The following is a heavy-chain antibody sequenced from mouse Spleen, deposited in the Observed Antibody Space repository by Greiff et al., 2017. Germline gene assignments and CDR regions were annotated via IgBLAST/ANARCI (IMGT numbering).Heavy chain of an antibody. CDR3: ARHEVITTVVRGYFDV. CDR1: GFTFSSYA. CDR2: ISSGGSYT. J-gene: IGHJ1*01. Sequence: EVHLVESGGGLVKPGGSLKLSCAASGFTFSSYAMSWVRQTPEKRLEWVATISSGGSYTYYPDSVKGRFTISRDNAKNTLYLQMSSLRSEDTAMYYCARHEVITTVVRGYFDVWGAGTTVTVSS. D-gene: IGHD1-1*01. V-gene: IGHV5-9-3*01.